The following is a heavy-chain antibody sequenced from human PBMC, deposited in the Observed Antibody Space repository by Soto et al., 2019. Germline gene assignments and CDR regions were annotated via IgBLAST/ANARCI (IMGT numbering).Heavy chain of an antibody. CDR3: AKKPLGSVAGTGPYFQH. V-gene: IGHV1-58*02. D-gene: IGHD6-19*01. CDR1: GFTFTSSA. CDR2: IVVGSGNT. J-gene: IGHJ1*01. Sequence: SVKVSCKASGFTFTSSAMQWVRQARGQRLEWIGWIVVGSGNTNYAQKFQERVTITRDMSTSTAYMELSSLRAEDTAVYYCAKKPLGSVAGTGPYFQHWGQGTLVTVPQ.